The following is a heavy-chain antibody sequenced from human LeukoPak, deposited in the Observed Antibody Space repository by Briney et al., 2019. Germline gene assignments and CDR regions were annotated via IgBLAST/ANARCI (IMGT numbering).Heavy chain of an antibody. V-gene: IGHV3-30*03. CDR3: ARSDGYCAGGSCSPDY. D-gene: IGHD2-8*02. Sequence: GGSLRLSCAASGFTFNNFGVHWVRQAPGKGLEWVAVISYDGGHKYYADSVTGRFTISRDNSKNTVYLQMSRLSAEDTALYYCARSDGYCAGGSCSPDYWGQGTLVTVSS. CDR2: ISYDGGHK. J-gene: IGHJ4*02. CDR1: GFTFNNFG.